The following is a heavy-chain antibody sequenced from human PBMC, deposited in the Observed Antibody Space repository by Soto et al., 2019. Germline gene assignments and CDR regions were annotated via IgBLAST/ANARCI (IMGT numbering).Heavy chain of an antibody. CDR3: ARGSIVAAEYGMDV. CDR2: IWHDGSKK. Sequence: PGGSLRLSCAASGFSFSSYGMHWVRQAPGKGLEWVAVIWHDGSKKYYADSVKGRLIISRDNSKNTPYVQINSLRAEDTAVYFCARGSIVAAEYGMDVWGQGTTVTVS. V-gene: IGHV3-33*01. D-gene: IGHD6-13*01. J-gene: IGHJ6*02. CDR1: GFSFSSYG.